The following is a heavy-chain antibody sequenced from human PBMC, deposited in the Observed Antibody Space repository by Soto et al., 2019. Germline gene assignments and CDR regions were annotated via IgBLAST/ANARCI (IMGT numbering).Heavy chain of an antibody. J-gene: IGHJ6*02. CDR3: ARDGTAYSSSCIGGYYYYGMDV. Sequence: EVQLVESGGGLIQPGGSLRLSCAASGFTVSSNYMSWVRQAPGKGLEWVSVIYSGGSTYYADSVKGRFTISRDNSKNTLYLQMNSLRAEDTAVYYCARDGTAYSSSCIGGYYYYGMDVWGQGTTVTVSS. V-gene: IGHV3-53*01. CDR1: GFTVSSNY. CDR2: IYSGGST. D-gene: IGHD6-13*01.